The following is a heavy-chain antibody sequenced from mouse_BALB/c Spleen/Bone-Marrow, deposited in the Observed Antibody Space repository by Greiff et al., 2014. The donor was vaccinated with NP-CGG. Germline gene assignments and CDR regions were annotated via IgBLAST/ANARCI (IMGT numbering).Heavy chain of an antibody. V-gene: IGHV1-14*01. CDR1: GYTFTSYV. J-gene: IGHJ3*01. Sequence: EVQLQESGPELVKPGASVKMSCKASGYTFTSYVMHWVKQKPGQGLEWIGYINPYNDGTKYNEKFKGKATLTSDKSSSAAYMELSSLTSEDSAVYYCASPYYRYDGFAYWGQGTLVTVSA. CDR2: INPYNDGT. CDR3: ASPYYRYDGFAY. D-gene: IGHD2-14*01.